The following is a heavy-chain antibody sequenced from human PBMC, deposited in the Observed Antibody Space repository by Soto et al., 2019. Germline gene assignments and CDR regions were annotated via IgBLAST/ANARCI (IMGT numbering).Heavy chain of an antibody. Sequence: QVHLVQSGAEVKKPGASVKVSCKGSGYAFTTYGITWVRQAPGQGLAWMGWISAHNGNTNYAQKLQGRVTVTRDTSTSTAYMELRSLRSDDTAVYYCARGRYGDYWGQGALVNVSS. V-gene: IGHV1-18*01. D-gene: IGHD1-1*01. J-gene: IGHJ4*02. CDR1: GYAFTTYG. CDR2: ISAHNGNT. CDR3: ARGRYGDY.